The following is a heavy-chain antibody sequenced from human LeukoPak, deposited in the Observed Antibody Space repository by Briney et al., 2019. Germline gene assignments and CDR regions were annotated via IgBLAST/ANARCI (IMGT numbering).Heavy chain of an antibody. V-gene: IGHV4-38-2*01. D-gene: IGHD3-10*01. CDR1: GYSISRGYY. Sequence: SETLSLTCGVSGYSISRGYYWAWIRQPPGKGLEWIGTIYHIGSTYYTPSLGSRVTISVDTSKNEFSLNLRSVTAADTAVYYCARAGWIITSGIDYWGQGALVTVSS. J-gene: IGHJ4*02. CDR2: IYHIGST. CDR3: ARAGWIITSGIDY.